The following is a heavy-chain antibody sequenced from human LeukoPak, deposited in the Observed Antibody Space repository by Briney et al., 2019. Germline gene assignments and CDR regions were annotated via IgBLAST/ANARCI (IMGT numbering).Heavy chain of an antibody. V-gene: IGHV4-59*01. CDR2: IYYSGST. CDR3: AGTRNIVVHYYFDY. Sequence: PSETLSLTCTVSGGSISSYYWSWIRQPPGKGLEWIGYIYYSGSTNYNPSPKSRVTISVDTSKNQFSLKLSSVTAADTAVYYCAGTRNIVVHYYFDYWGQGTLVTVSS. J-gene: IGHJ4*02. CDR1: GGSISSYY. D-gene: IGHD1-14*01.